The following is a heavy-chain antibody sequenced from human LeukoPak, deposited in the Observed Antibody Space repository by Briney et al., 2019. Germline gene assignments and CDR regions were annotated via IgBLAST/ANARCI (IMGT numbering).Heavy chain of an antibody. D-gene: IGHD3-22*01. J-gene: IGHJ4*02. Sequence: SETLSLTCAVYGGSFSDYYWSWIRQPPGKGLEWIGEINHSGSTNYNPSLKSRVTISVDTSKNQFSLKLSSVTAADTAVYYCARYYDSSGYYSPFDYWGQGTLVTVSS. CDR3: ARYYDSSGYYSPFDY. CDR2: INHSGST. CDR1: GGSFSDYY. V-gene: IGHV4-34*01.